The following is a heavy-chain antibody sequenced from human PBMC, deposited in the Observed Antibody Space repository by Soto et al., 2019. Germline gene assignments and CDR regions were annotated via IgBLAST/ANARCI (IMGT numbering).Heavy chain of an antibody. V-gene: IGHV1-69*13. D-gene: IGHD3-3*01. CDR1: GGTFSSYA. Sequence: ASVKVSCKASGGTFSSYAISWVRQAPGQGLEWMGGIIPIFGIANYAQKFQGRVTITADESTSTAYMELSSLRSEDTAVYYCARGLRFRNWFDPWGQGTLVTVSS. CDR3: ARGLRFRNWFDP. CDR2: IIPIFGIA. J-gene: IGHJ5*02.